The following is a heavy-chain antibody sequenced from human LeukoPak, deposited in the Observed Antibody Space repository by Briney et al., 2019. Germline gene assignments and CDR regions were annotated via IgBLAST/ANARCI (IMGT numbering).Heavy chain of an antibody. CDR2: INWNGGST. CDR1: GFTFDDYG. CDR3: ARGYCSGGSCYNYYYYYMDV. J-gene: IGHJ6*03. Sequence: GGSLRLSCAASGFTFDDYGMSWVRQAPGKGLEWVSGINWNGGSTGYADSVKGRFTISRDNAKDSLYLQMNSLRAEDTALYYCARGYCSGGSCYNYYYYYMDVWGKGTTVTVSS. D-gene: IGHD2-15*01. V-gene: IGHV3-20*04.